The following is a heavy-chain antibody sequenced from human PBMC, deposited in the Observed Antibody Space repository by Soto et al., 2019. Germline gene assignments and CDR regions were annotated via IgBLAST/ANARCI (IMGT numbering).Heavy chain of an antibody. D-gene: IGHD7-27*01. CDR3: ARWGSYYGMDV. J-gene: IGHJ6*02. Sequence: QVQLQESGPGLVKPSQTLSLTCTVSGGSISSGDYYWSWIRHPPGKGLEWIGYIYSSGNTYYNPSLESRITMSVDTSMNQFSLKLSSVTDADTAVYYCARWGSYYGMDVWGQGTTVAVSS. V-gene: IGHV4-30-4*01. CDR1: GGSISSGDYY. CDR2: IYSSGNT.